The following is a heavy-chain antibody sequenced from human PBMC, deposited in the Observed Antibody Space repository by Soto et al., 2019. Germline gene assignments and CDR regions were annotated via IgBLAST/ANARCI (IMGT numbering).Heavy chain of an antibody. CDR2: IYSGGST. Sequence: PGGSLRLSGAASGFTVSSNYMRWVRQPPGKGPEWASVIYSGGSTYYATSVKGTFTVSTDNSKHPLYLQMNSLRAEDTAVSYFARPSSSGDYYYGMDGWGQGTTVTVSS. V-gene: IGHV3-66*04. J-gene: IGHJ6*02. CDR3: ARPSSSGDYYYGMDG. CDR1: GFTVSSNY. D-gene: IGHD6-19*01.